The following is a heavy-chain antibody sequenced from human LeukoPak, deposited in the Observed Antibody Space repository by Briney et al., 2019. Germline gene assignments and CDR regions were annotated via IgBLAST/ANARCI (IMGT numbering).Heavy chain of an antibody. Sequence: ASVKVSCKASGYTFTGYYMHWVRQAPGQGLEWMGWINPNSGGTNYAQKFQGRVTMTRDTSISTAYMELSRPRSDDTAVYYCARDLPRIAAVTSDSYWGQGTLVTVSS. CDR1: GYTFTGYY. V-gene: IGHV1-2*02. CDR3: ARDLPRIAAVTSDSY. D-gene: IGHD6-13*01. J-gene: IGHJ4*02. CDR2: INPNSGGT.